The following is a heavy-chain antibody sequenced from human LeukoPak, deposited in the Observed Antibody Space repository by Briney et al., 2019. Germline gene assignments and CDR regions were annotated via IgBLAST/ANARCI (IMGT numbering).Heavy chain of an antibody. CDR1: GYTFTSYD. CDR2: MNPNSGNT. D-gene: IGHD3/OR15-3a*01. V-gene: IGHV1-8*01. CDR3: ARALSWTTNSYYYMDV. Sequence: GASVKASCRASGYTFTSYDINWVRQATGQGLEWMGWMNPNSGNTGYAQKFQGRVTMTKNTSITTAYMELSSLRSEDTAVYYCARALSWTTNSYYYMDVWGKGTTVTVSS. J-gene: IGHJ6*03.